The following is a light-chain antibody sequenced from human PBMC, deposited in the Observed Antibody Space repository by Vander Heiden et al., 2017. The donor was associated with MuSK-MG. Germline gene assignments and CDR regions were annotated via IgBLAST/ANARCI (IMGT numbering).Light chain of an antibody. V-gene: IGLV1-47*01. J-gene: IGLJ3*02. CDR1: NSNTRGNV. CDR3: AVWDDSLGAGWW. CDR2: RND. Sequence: QSVLTQPPSASGTPGQTVTVSCSGSNSNTRGNVVCWYQQLPGTAAKLLIYRNDQRPSGVPDRFSASKSGTSASLTISALRSDDEASYVCAVWDDSLGAGWWFGGGTQVTVL.